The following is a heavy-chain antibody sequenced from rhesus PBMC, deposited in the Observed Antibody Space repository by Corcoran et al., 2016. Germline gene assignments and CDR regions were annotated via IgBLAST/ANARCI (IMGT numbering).Heavy chain of an antibody. CDR2: ISGSSGST. D-gene: IGHD3-3*01. J-gene: IGHJ4*01. CDR3: ARDTYYNIWTGYYSRFDY. Sequence: QVQLQESGPGLVKPSEPLSLTCAVSGGSFSGYYWGWTRQPPGKGLEGIGYISGSSGSTDNNPSLKSRVTISTDTSKNQFSLKLSSVTAADTAVYYCARDTYYNIWTGYYSRFDYWGQGVLVTVSS. CDR1: GGSFSGYY. V-gene: IGHV4-165*01.